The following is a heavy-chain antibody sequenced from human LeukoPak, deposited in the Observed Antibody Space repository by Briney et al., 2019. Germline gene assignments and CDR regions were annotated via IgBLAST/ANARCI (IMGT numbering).Heavy chain of an antibody. CDR3: AKDQRYGGNSGYYFDY. D-gene: IGHD4-23*01. CDR2: ISGSGGST. Sequence: GGSLRLSCAASGFTFSSYGMSWVRQAPGKGLEWVSAISGSGGSTSYADAVKGRFTISRDNSKNTLYLQMNSLRAEDTAVYYCAKDQRYGGNSGYYFDYWGQGTLVTVSS. V-gene: IGHV3-23*01. CDR1: GFTFSSYG. J-gene: IGHJ4*02.